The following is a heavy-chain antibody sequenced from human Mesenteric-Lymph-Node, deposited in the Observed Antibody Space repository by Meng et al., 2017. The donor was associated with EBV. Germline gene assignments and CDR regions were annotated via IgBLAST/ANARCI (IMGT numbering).Heavy chain of an antibody. J-gene: IGHJ4*02. CDR1: GGSVSSGGYS. V-gene: IGHV4-30-2*01. CDR3: ARRGIAEGFDF. Sequence: QLQLQGLGSGLVKPSQTLSLTCAVSGGSVSSGGYSWSWIRQPPGKGLEWIGYIYHFGSPNYNPSLKSRVTISVDRSKNQFSLNLTSMTAADTAVYYCARRGIAEGFDFWGQGTLVTVSS. CDR2: IYHFGSP.